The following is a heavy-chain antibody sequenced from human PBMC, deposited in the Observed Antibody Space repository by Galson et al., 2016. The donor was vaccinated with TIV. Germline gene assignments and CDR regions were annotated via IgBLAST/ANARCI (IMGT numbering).Heavy chain of an antibody. CDR3: AKRKNYGGDAFDL. J-gene: IGHJ3*01. CDR2: ISSSGSTT. V-gene: IGHV3-23*05. Sequence: SLRLSCAGTGFTFGSYAMSWVRLAPGKGLEWVSSISSSGSTTYSVDSVKGRFTISRDNSKNTLYLQMNSLRAEDTAVYYCAKRKNYGGDAFDLWGQGTLVTVSS. D-gene: IGHD4-23*01. CDR1: GFTFGSYA.